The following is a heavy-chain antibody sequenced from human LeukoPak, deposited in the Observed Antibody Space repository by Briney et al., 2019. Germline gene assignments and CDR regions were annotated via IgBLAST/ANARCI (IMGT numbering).Heavy chain of an antibody. V-gene: IGHV1-24*01. CDR3: AKDRYCSGGSCYSTPDY. CDR2: FDPEDGET. CDR1: GYTLTELS. D-gene: IGHD2-15*01. J-gene: IGHJ4*02. Sequence: ASVNVSCKVSGYTLTELSMHWVRQAPGKGLEWMGGFDPEDGETIYAQKFQGRVTMTEDTSTDTAYMELSSLRSEDTAVYYCAKDRYCSGGSCYSTPDYWGQGTLVTVSS.